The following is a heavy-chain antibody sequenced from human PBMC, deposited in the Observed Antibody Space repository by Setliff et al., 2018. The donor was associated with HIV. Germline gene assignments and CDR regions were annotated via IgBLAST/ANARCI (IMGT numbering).Heavy chain of an antibody. D-gene: IGHD6-13*01. CDR3: ARTAPPRIAAPYNDPFDT. CDR1: GGSFSGYY. CDR2: INHSGST. Sequence: SETLSLTCAVYGGSFSGYYWSWIRQPPGKGLEWIGEINHSGSTNYNPSLKSRVSISGDTSKNQFSLNLTSVTAADTAVYYCARTAPPRIAAPYNDPFDTWGQGTMVTVSS. J-gene: IGHJ3*02. V-gene: IGHV4-34*01.